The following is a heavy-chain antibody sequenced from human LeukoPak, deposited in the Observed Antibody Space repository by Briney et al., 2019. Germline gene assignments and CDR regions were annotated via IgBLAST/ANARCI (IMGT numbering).Heavy chain of an antibody. CDR2: ISSSGNTI. CDR3: VKDNPLDY. CDR1: GFTFSSYE. D-gene: IGHD1-14*01. Sequence: PGGSLRLSCAASGFTFSSYEMNWVRQAPGKGLEWVSYISSSGNTIYYADSMKGRFTISRDNSKNTLYLHINSLRAEDTAVYYCVKDNPLDYWGQGTLVIVSS. V-gene: IGHV3-48*03. J-gene: IGHJ4*02.